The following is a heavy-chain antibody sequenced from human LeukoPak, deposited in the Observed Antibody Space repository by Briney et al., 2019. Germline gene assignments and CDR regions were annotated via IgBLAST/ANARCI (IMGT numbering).Heavy chain of an antibody. J-gene: IGHJ4*02. CDR2: INEEGSEK. CDR1: GFTFNNYW. CDR3: ARGTIFGVVISNFDY. V-gene: IGHV3-7*01. Sequence: GGSLRPSCAASGFTFNNYWMSWVRQTPGKGLEWVANINEEGSEKYYVDSAKGRFAISRDNAKNSLYLQMNSLRAEDTAVYYCARGTIFGVVISNFDYWGQGTLVTVSS. D-gene: IGHD3-3*01.